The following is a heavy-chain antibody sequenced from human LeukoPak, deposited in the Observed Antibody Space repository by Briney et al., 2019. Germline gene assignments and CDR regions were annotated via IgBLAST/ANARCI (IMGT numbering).Heavy chain of an antibody. CDR1: GYTSTSNY. CDR2: ISPSGGST. D-gene: IGHD5-18*01. V-gene: IGHV1-46*01. J-gene: IGHJ4*02. Sequence: ASVKVSCKAFGYTSTSNYMHWVRQAPGQGPEWMGVISPSGGSTTYAQKFQGRVTLTRDMSTSTDYLELSSLRSEDTAVYYCARLGDTATFDYWGQGTLVTVSS. CDR3: ARLGDTATFDY.